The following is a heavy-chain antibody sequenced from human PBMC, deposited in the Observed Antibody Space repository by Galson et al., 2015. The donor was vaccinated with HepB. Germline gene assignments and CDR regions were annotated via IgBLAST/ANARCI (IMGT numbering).Heavy chain of an antibody. J-gene: IGHJ4*02. CDR2: IYYSGST. D-gene: IGHD6-19*01. CDR3: ARGFSSGWYAAVTAFDY. Sequence: SETLSLTCTVSGGSVSSGSYYWSWIRQPPGKGLEWIGYIYYSGSTNYNPSLKSRVTISVDTSKNQFSLKLSSVTAADTAVYYCARGFSSGWYAAVTAFDYWGQGTLVTVSS. CDR1: GGSVSSGSYY. V-gene: IGHV4-61*01.